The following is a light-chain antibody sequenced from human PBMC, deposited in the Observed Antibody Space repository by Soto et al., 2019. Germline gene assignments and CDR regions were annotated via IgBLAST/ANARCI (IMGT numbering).Light chain of an antibody. Sequence: EIVLTQSPCALSLSPGERATLSRRASQRVSNNYLAWYQQKPGQAPRALIYGASGRATGIPDRFSGSGSGTDFTLTISRLEPEDFAVYYCQQYGSSWTFGQGTKVDIK. CDR2: GAS. J-gene: IGKJ1*01. CDR3: QQYGSSWT. CDR1: QRVSNNY. V-gene: IGKV3-20*01.